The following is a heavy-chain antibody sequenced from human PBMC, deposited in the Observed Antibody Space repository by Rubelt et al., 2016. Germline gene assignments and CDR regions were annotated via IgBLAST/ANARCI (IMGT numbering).Heavy chain of an antibody. J-gene: IGHJ4*02. CDR1: GGSISSSRYY. CDR2: IEYSGST. Sequence: QLQLQESGPGLVKPSETLSLTCTVSGGSISSSRYYWGWNRQHPGKGQEWMGSIEYSGSTYYNPSLKGRVTISVAPSTTRFSLKLSSVTAADTAVYYCASLSSGSSYFDYWCPCTLVTVSS. V-gene: IGHV4-39*01. CDR3: ASLSSGSSYFDY. D-gene: IGHD6-19*01.